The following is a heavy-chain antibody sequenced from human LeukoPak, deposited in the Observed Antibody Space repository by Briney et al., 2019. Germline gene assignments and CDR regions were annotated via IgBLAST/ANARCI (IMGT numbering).Heavy chain of an antibody. CDR2: INHSGST. CDR1: GGSFSGYY. J-gene: IGHJ4*02. Sequence: PSETLSLTCAVYGGSFSGYYWSWIRQPPGKGLEWIGEINHSGSTNYNPSLKSRVTISVDTSKNQFSLKLSSVTAADTAVYYCAREFPERDSYGTIDYWGQGTLVTVSS. CDR3: AREFPERDSYGTIDY. V-gene: IGHV4-34*01. D-gene: IGHD5-18*01.